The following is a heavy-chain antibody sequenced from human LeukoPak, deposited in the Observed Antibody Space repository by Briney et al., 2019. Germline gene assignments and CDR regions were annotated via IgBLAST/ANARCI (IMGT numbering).Heavy chain of an antibody. CDR2: IIPIFGTA. CDR3: ERPLRGYDFWSGSTFVY. V-gene: IGHV1-69*05. D-gene: IGHD3-3*01. J-gene: IGHJ4*02. Sequence: SVKVSCKASGGTFSSYAISWVRQAPGQGLEWMGRIIPIFGTANYAQKFQGRVTITTDESTSTAYMELSSLRSEDTAVYYCERPLRGYDFWSGSTFVYWGEGTLVTVSS. CDR1: GGTFSSYA.